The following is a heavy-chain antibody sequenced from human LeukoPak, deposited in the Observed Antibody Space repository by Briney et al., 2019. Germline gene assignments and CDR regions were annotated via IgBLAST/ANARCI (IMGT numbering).Heavy chain of an antibody. Sequence: GGSLRLSCAASGFTFSSSSMSWVRQAPGKGLEWVSALTGSGGSTYYADSVKGRFTISRDNSKKTLFLQMNSLRAEDTAVYYCAKDRYSSGWKYFQHWGQGTLVTVSS. CDR3: AKDRYSSGWKYFQH. CDR2: LTGSGGST. V-gene: IGHV3-23*01. CDR1: GFTFSSSS. J-gene: IGHJ1*01. D-gene: IGHD6-19*01.